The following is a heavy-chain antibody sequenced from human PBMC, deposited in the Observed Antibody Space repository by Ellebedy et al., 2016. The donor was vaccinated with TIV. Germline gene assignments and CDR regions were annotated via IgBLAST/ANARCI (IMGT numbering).Heavy chain of an antibody. CDR1: GGSIRGYY. CDR3: ARAHPSAYSLFDH. Sequence: MPSETLSLTCSVSGGSIRGYYYSWVRQPPGKGLEWIGYVYYTGNTNYNPSLKSRVTISVDTSKKQFSLSLTSVTATDTAVYYCARAHPSAYSLFDHWGQGILVTVSS. D-gene: IGHD2-15*01. CDR2: VYYTGNT. J-gene: IGHJ4*02. V-gene: IGHV4-59*08.